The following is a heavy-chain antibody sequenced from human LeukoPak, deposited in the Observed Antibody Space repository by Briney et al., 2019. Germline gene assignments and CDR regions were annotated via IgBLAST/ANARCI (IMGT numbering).Heavy chain of an antibody. Sequence: SETLSLTCAVYGGSFSGYYWSWIRQPPGKGLEWIGEINHSGSTNYNPSLKSRVTISVDTSKNQFPLKLSSVTAADTAVYYCARRGIAVRRASFDYWGQGTLVTVSS. CDR1: GGSFSGYY. D-gene: IGHD6-19*01. CDR2: INHSGST. V-gene: IGHV4-34*01. CDR3: ARRGIAVRRASFDY. J-gene: IGHJ4*02.